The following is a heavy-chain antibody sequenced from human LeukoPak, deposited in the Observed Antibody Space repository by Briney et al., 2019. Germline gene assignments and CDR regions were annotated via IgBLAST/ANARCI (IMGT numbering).Heavy chain of an antibody. V-gene: IGHV4-59*01. CDR3: ARDPRGGGPDFDY. D-gene: IGHD3-16*01. CDR2: IYYSGTPT. CDR1: GGSISSYY. J-gene: IGHJ4*02. Sequence: PSETLSLTCTVSGGSISSYYWSWIRQPPGKGLEWIGYIYYSGTPTSYNPSLKSRVTISIDTSRNQFSLKLSSVTAADTAVYYCARDPRGGGPDFDYWGQGTLVTVSS.